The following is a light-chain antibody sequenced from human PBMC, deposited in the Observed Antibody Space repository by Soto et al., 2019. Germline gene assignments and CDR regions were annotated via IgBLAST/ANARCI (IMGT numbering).Light chain of an antibody. V-gene: IGKV3-15*01. CDR3: QQYNNWPLGT. CDR1: QTVGAN. J-gene: IGKJ1*01. Sequence: EIVMTPSPATLSVSPGERATLSCRASQTVGANVAWSRQKPGQPPSLLIYGASTRAPGVPARFSGSGSGTDFILTISSLQSDDFGFYYCQQYNNWPLGTFGQGTKVDI. CDR2: GAS.